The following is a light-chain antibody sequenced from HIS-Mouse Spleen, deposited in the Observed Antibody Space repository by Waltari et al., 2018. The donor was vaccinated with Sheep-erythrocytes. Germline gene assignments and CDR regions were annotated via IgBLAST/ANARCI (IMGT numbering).Light chain of an antibody. CDR1: ISNVGSYNL. J-gene: IGLJ3*02. CDR2: EGS. CDR3: CSYAGSSTWV. Sequence: QSALTQPASVSGSPGQSITISCTGTISNVGSYNLVSRNQQHPGKAPKRMIYEGSKRPSGVSNRFSGSKSGNTASLTISGLQAEDEADYYCCSYAGSSTWVFGGGTKLTVL. V-gene: IGLV2-23*01.